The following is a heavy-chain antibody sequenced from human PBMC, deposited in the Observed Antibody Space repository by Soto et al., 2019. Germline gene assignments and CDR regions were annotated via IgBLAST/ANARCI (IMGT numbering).Heavy chain of an antibody. D-gene: IGHD6-25*01. Sequence: QVQLQESGPGLVKPSQTLSLTCTVSGGSISSGGYYWSWIRQHPGKGLEWIGYIYYSGSTYYNPSLTSRVTISVDTSKNQFSLKLSSVSAADTAVYYCVSQRERLFPEGGDYWGQGTLVTVSS. CDR3: VSQRERLFPEGGDY. V-gene: IGHV4-31*03. CDR2: IYYSGST. CDR1: GGSISSGGYY. J-gene: IGHJ4*02.